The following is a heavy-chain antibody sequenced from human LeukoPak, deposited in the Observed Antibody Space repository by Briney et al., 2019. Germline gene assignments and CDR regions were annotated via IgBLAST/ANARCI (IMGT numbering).Heavy chain of an antibody. D-gene: IGHD3-3*01. CDR1: GGTFSSYA. Sequence: ASVKVSCTASGGTFSSYAISWVRQAPGQGLEWMGGIIPIFGTANYAQKFQGRVTITTDESTSTAYMELSSLRSEDTAVYYCARGYDFWTPFDPWGQGTLVTVSS. CDR3: ARGYDFWTPFDP. V-gene: IGHV1-69*05. J-gene: IGHJ5*02. CDR2: IIPIFGTA.